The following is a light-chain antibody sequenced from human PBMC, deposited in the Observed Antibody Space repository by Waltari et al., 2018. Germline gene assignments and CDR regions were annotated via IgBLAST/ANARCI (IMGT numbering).Light chain of an antibody. CDR3: CSYAGSYTFAV. V-gene: IGLV2-11*01. CDR1: SSAVGAYNY. J-gene: IGLJ1*01. Sequence: QSALTQPRSVSGSPGQSVPISCTGTSSAVGAYNYVSWYQQHPGKAPKLMIYEVSNRPSGISDRFSGSKSGNTAALTISGLQAEDEADYYCCSYAGSYTFAVFGTGTKVTV. CDR2: EVS.